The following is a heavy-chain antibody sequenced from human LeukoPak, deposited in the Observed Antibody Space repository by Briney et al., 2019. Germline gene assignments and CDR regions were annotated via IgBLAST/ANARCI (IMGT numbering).Heavy chain of an antibody. CDR1: GYTFTGYG. J-gene: IGHJ5*02. V-gene: IGHV1-18*04. Sequence: GASVKVSCKASGYTFTGYGISWVRQAPGQGLEWMGWISAYNGNTNYAQKLQGRVTMTTDTSTSTAYMELRSLRSDDTAVYYCARDTGIAAAAPRWFDPWDQGTLVTVSS. CDR2: ISAYNGNT. CDR3: ARDTGIAAAAPRWFDP. D-gene: IGHD6-13*01.